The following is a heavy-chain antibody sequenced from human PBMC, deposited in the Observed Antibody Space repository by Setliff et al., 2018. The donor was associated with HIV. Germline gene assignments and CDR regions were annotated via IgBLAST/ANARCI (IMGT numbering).Heavy chain of an antibody. J-gene: IGHJ3*02. CDR3: ARGGQSPYYYGSGSPHDPFDI. D-gene: IGHD3-10*01. V-gene: IGHV1-18*01. Sequence: ASVKVSCKASGYTFTNYDISWVRQAPGQGLEWMGCVSAHNGKTNYAQTFQGRVTMTSDTSTTTAYMELRTLRSDDAAVYYCARGGQSPYYYGSGSPHDPFDIWGQGTMVTVSS. CDR1: GYTFTNYD. CDR2: VSAHNGKT.